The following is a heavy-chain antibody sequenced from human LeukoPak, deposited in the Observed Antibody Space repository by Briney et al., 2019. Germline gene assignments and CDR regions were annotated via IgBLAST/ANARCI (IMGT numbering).Heavy chain of an antibody. J-gene: IGHJ4*02. D-gene: IGHD4-23*01. CDR3: ARDYGGNSGGDY. V-gene: IGHV1-69*13. CDR2: IIPIFGTA. Sequence: ASVKVSCKASGGTFSSYAISWVRQAPGQGLEWMGGIIPIFGTANYAQKFQGRVTITADESTSTAYMELSSLRSEDTAVYHCARDYGGNSGGDYWGQGTLVTVSS. CDR1: GGTFSSYA.